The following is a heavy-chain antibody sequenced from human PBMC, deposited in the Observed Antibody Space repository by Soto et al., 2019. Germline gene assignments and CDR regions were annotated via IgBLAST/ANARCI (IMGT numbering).Heavy chain of an antibody. V-gene: IGHV1-18*01. D-gene: IGHD3-16*01. CDR3: AGGGTPIDY. J-gene: IGHJ4*02. CDR1: GYTFTNFG. Sequence: HVELVQSGAEVRKPGASVKVSCKTSGYTFTNFGLRWVRQAPGQGLEWMGWISAYNGNTNYAQNFQGRVTMTTDTSTSTAYMELRSLRSDDTAVYYCAGGGTPIDYWGQGTLVTVSS. CDR2: ISAYNGNT.